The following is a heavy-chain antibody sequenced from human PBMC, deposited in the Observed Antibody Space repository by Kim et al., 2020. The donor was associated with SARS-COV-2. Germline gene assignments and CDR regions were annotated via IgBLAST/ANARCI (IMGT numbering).Heavy chain of an antibody. D-gene: IGHD3-22*01. CDR1: GGSFSGYY. V-gene: IGHV4-34*01. J-gene: IGHJ4*02. CDR2: INHSGST. CDR3: ARVRCYGDSRVLYC. Sequence: SETLSLTGAVYGGSFSGYYWSWIRQPPGKGLEWIGEINHSGSTNYNPSLKSRVTISVNTSKKQFSLKLSSVTAADTAVYYCARVRCYGDSRVLYCWGQGT.